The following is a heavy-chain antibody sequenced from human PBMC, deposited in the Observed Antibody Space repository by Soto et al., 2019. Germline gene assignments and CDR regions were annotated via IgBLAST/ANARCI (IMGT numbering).Heavy chain of an antibody. J-gene: IGHJ5*02. V-gene: IGHV1-2*02. CDR1: GYTFTGYY. D-gene: IGHD6-6*01. Sequence: GASVKVSCKASGYTFTGYYMHWVRQAPGQGLEWMGWINPNSGGTNYAQKFQGRVTMTRDTSISTAYMEPSRLRSDDTAVYYCARDVAARSWFDPWGQGTLVTVSS. CDR3: ARDVAARSWFDP. CDR2: INPNSGGT.